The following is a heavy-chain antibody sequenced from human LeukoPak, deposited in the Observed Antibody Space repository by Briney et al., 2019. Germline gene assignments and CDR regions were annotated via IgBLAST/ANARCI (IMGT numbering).Heavy chain of an antibody. J-gene: IGHJ4*02. V-gene: IGHV3-30*02. D-gene: IGHD2-2*01. CDR2: IRYDGSNK. Sequence: PGESLRLSCAASGFTFSSYGMHWVRQAPGKGLEWVAFIRYDGSNKYYADSMKGRFTISRDNSKNTLYVQMNSLRADDTAVYYCAKGPGAAAAMGIFDYWGQGTLVTVSS. CDR3: AKGPGAAAAMGIFDY. CDR1: GFTFSSYG.